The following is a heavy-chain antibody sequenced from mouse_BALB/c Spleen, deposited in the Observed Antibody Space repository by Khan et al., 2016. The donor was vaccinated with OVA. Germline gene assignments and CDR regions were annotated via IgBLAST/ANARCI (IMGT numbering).Heavy chain of an antibody. CDR2: IYWDDDK. CDR3: SRKIATFYYAMDY. CDR1: GFSLSTSGMG. J-gene: IGHJ4*01. V-gene: IGHV8-12*01. Sequence: QVTLKESGPEILQPSQTLSLTCSFSGFSLSTSGMGVSWIRQPSGKGLEWLAHIYWDDDKRYNPSLKSRLTISKATSSNQVILKITSVYTADTATYYCSRKIATFYYAMDYWGQGTSVTVSS.